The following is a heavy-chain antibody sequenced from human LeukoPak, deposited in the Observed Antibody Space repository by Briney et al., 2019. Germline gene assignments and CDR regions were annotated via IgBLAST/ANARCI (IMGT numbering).Heavy chain of an antibody. CDR2: INPNSGGT. V-gene: IGHV1-2*02. CDR1: GYTFTGYY. Sequence: WASVKVSCKASGYTFTGYYMHWVRQAPGQGLEWMGWINPNSGGTNYAQKFQGRVTMTRDTSISTAYMELSRLRSDDTAVHYCARDYAARGPYYYYYYMDVWGKGTTDTLS. D-gene: IGHD6-6*01. CDR3: ARDYAARGPYYYYYYMDV. J-gene: IGHJ6*03.